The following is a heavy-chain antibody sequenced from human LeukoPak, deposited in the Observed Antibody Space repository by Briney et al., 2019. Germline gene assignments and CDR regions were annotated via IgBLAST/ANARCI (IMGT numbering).Heavy chain of an antibody. V-gene: IGHV3-49*03. CDR3: IIDKDYDFWSVYYTYYYYYMDV. Sequence: SLRFSCTASGFTFGDFAMSWLRQAQGKGREGGGFIRSKAYGGKTEYAASGTDILTNSKDDSRSIAYLKINRVKTDDTSVYYCIIDKDYDFWSVYYTYYYYYMDVWGKGNTVTVSS. D-gene: IGHD3-3*01. CDR2: IRSKAYGGKT. CDR1: GFTFGDFA. J-gene: IGHJ6*03.